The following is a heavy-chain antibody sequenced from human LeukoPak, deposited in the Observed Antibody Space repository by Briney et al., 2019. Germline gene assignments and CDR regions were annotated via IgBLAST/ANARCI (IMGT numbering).Heavy chain of an antibody. CDR3: ARGGWLRLYNWFDP. CDR1: GGSISSGGYY. CDR2: INHSGST. J-gene: IGHJ5*02. D-gene: IGHD5-12*01. Sequence: SETLSLTCAVSGGSISSGGYYWSWIRQPPGKGLEWIGEINHSGSTNYNPSLKSRVTISVDTSKNQFSLKLSSVTAADTAVYYCARGGWLRLYNWFDPWGQGTLVTVSS. V-gene: IGHV4-34*01.